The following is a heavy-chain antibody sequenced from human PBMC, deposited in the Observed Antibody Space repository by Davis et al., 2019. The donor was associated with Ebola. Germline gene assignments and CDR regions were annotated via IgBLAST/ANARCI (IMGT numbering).Heavy chain of an antibody. J-gene: IGHJ6*02. CDR2: IYHSGST. CDR1: SYW. V-gene: IGHV4-30-2*01. Sequence: SYWMSWVRQAPGKGLEWIGYIYHSGSTYYNPSLKSRVTISVDRSKNQFSLKLSSVTAADTAVYYCARGSYYYYYGMDVWGQGTTVTVSS. CDR3: ARGSYYYYYGMDV.